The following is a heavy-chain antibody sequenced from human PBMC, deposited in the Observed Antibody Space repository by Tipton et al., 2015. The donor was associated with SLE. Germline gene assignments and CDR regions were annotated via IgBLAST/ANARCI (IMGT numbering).Heavy chain of an antibody. J-gene: IGHJ4*02. D-gene: IGHD3-10*01. CDR2: IYNSGST. Sequence: LRLSCTVSGGSISSYYWSWIRQPPGKGLEWIGYIYNSGSTNYNPSLKSRVTISVDTSKNQFSLKLTSVTAADTAVYYCARRSGGFLDYWGQGTLVTVSS. V-gene: IGHV4-59*08. CDR3: ARRSGGFLDY. CDR1: GGSISSYY.